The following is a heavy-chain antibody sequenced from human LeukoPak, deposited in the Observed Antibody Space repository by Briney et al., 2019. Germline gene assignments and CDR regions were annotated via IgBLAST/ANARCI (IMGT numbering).Heavy chain of an antibody. J-gene: IGHJ6*02. Sequence: SETLSLTCTVSGGSVSSGSYYWSWIRQPPGKGLEWIGYIYYSGSTNYNPSLKSRVAISVDASKNQFSLKLSSVTAADTAVYYCARDRLDYDFWMGPSYYYYGIDVWGQGTTVTVSS. CDR1: GGSVSSGSYY. V-gene: IGHV4-61*01. D-gene: IGHD3-3*01. CDR3: ARDRLDYDFWMGPSYYYYGIDV. CDR2: IYYSGST.